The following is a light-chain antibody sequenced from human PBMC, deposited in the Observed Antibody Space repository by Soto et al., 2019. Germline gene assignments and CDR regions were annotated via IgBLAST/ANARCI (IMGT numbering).Light chain of an antibody. Sequence: QSALTQPASVSGSPGQSITISCTGISSDVGDYNYVSWYQQYPGKAPKRMIYDVSNRPSGVSDRFSGSKSGTTASLTISGLLPEDEADYYCSSYTNNRWIFGGGTKVTVL. J-gene: IGLJ2*01. CDR2: DVS. V-gene: IGLV2-14*01. CDR3: SSYTNNRWI. CDR1: SSDVGDYNY.